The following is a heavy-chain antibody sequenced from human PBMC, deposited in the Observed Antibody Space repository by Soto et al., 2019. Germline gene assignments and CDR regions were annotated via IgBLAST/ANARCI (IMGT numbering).Heavy chain of an antibody. CDR3: AKVKYCSSTSCYPFVLYSTPHLSDF. V-gene: IGHV3-23*01. Sequence: PGGSLSLGCAAYGFTFSSYAMSWVRQAPGKGLEWVSAISGSGGSTYCADSVKGRFTISRDNSKNTLYLQMNSLRAEDTAVYYCAKVKYCSSTSCYPFVLYSTPHLSDFWGQGTLVTVFS. CDR1: GFTFSSYA. CDR2: ISGSGGST. D-gene: IGHD2-2*01. J-gene: IGHJ4*02.